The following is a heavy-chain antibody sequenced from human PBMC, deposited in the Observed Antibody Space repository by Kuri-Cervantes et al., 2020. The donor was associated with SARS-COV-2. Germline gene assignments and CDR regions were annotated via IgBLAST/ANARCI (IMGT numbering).Heavy chain of an antibody. CDR2: IYPDDSDT. J-gene: IGHJ2*01. CDR3: ARQTTTPWYFDL. Sequence: GGSLRLSCKASGYSFTTYWIGWVRQMPGKGLEWMGIIYPDDSDTTYRPSFQAQVTISADKSISTAFLQWRSLKASDSAMYYCARQTTTPWYFDLWGRGTLVTVSS. CDR1: GYSFTTYW. V-gene: IGHV5-51*01. D-gene: IGHD4-17*01.